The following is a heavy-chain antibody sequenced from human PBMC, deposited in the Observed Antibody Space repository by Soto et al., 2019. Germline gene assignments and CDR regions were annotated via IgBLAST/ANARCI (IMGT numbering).Heavy chain of an antibody. J-gene: IGHJ4*02. Sequence: SVKVSCKASGGTFSSYAISCVRQAPGQGLEWMGGIIPIFGTANYAQKFQGRVTITADKSTSTAYMELSSLRSEDTAVYYCAASYGSGWKLFDYWGQGTLVTVSS. D-gene: IGHD6-19*01. CDR1: GGTFSSYA. V-gene: IGHV1-69*06. CDR2: IIPIFGTA. CDR3: AASYGSGWKLFDY.